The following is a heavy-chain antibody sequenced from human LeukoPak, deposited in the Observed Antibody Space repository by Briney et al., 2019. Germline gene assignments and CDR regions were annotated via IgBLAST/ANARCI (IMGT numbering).Heavy chain of an antibody. CDR2: INSDGSRT. J-gene: IGHJ4*02. V-gene: IGHV3-74*03. D-gene: IGHD3-3*01. CDR1: GFTFSSYW. Sequence: GXSLRLSCAASGFTFSSYWMHWVRQAPGKGMVWVSRINSDGSRTKYADSVKGRFTISRDNAKNTLYLQMNSLRAEDTAVYYCARDYGSGLDYWGQGTLVTVSS. CDR3: ARDYGSGLDY.